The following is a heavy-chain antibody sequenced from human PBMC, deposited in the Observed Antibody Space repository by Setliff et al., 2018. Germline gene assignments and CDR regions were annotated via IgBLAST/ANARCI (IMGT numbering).Heavy chain of an antibody. Sequence: SVKVSCKASGDSFNNYAISWVRQAPGQGLEWMGGIIPMFGTPAYAQKFQDRVTITMDESTSTAYMELDSLRSEDTAVYYCARSPAVLGIVYLDPWGQGTRVTVSS. V-gene: IGHV1-69*05. CDR2: IIPMFGTP. D-gene: IGHD2-15*01. CDR3: ARSPAVLGIVYLDP. J-gene: IGHJ5*02. CDR1: GDSFNNYA.